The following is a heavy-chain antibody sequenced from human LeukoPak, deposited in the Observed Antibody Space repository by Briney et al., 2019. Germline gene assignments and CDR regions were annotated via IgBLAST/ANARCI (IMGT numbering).Heavy chain of an antibody. J-gene: IGHJ3*01. CDR2: INHSGST. CDR3: TRESGTGSAFDV. D-gene: IGHD1-14*01. CDR1: GGSFSGYY. V-gene: IGHV4-34*01. Sequence: SETLSLTCAVYGGSFSGYYWSWIRQPPGKGLEWIGEINHSGSTNYNPSLKSRVTISVDTSKNQFSLKLTSVTAADTAVYYCTRESGTGSAFDVWGQGTMVSVSS.